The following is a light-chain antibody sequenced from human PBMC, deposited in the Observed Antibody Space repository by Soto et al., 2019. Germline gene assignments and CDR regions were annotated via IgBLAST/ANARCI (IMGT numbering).Light chain of an antibody. CDR1: QSVSSY. V-gene: IGKV3-11*01. Sequence: IGLTQHHDPLSLSTGERATLSCMASQSVSSYLAWYQQKPGQAPRLLIYDASNRATGIPARFSGSGSGTDFTLTISSLEPEDFAVYYCQQRSKWPRTVGQGSKVDI. CDR2: DAS. CDR3: QQRSKWPRT. J-gene: IGKJ1*01.